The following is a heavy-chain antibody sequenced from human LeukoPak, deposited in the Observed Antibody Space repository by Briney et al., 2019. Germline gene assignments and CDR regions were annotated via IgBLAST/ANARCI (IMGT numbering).Heavy chain of an antibody. CDR3: ARHYCSSTSCLLDH. V-gene: IGHV4-38-2*01. CDR1: GYSISSGYY. CDR2: IYYSGST. D-gene: IGHD2-2*01. J-gene: IGHJ4*02. Sequence: LETLSLTCAVSGYSISSGYYWGWGRQPPGKGLEWCGSIYYSGSTYYNPSLKSRVTISVDTSKNQFHLKVSSVSAGHTAVCYSARHYCSSTSCLLDHSLQRTMVTVSS.